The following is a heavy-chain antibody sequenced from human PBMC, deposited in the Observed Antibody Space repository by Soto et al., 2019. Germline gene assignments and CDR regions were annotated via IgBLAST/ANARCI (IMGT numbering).Heavy chain of an antibody. CDR3: TRHGARGSGSYFVYYYYGMDV. Sequence: GGSLRLSCAASGFTFSGSAMHWVRQASGKGLEWVGRIRSKANSYATAYAASVKGRFTISRDDSKNTAYLQMNSLKTEDTAVYYCTRHGARGSGSYFVYYYYGMDVWGQGTTVTVSS. CDR1: GFTFSGSA. J-gene: IGHJ6*02. CDR2: IRSKANSYAT. V-gene: IGHV3-73*01. D-gene: IGHD3-10*01.